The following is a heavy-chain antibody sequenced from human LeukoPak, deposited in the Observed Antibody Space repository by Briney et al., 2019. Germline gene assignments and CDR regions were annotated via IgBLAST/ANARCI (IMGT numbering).Heavy chain of an antibody. CDR3: ARGARDGALDY. Sequence: GASVKVSCKASGYSFTTHGINWVRQAPGQGLEWMGWIDTYTRSPSYVQGFEGRFVYSLDTSVETAYLQISSLKAEDTAVYYCARGARDGALDYWGQGTLVTVSS. D-gene: IGHD3-10*01. V-gene: IGHV7-4-1*02. CDR2: IDTYTRSP. J-gene: IGHJ4*02. CDR1: GYSFTTHG.